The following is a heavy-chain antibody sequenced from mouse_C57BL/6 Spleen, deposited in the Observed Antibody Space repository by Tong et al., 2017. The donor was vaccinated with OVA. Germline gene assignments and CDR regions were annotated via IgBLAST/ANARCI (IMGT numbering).Heavy chain of an antibody. CDR1: GFTFSSYA. V-gene: IGHV5-9-1*02. J-gene: IGHJ3*01. Sequence: EVQLQESGEGLVKPGGSLKLSCAASGFTFSSYAMSWVRQTPEKRLEWVAYISSGGDYIYYADTVKGRFTISRDNARNTLYLQMSSLKSEDTAMYYCTREGYDYEFAYWGQGTLVTVSA. D-gene: IGHD2-4*01. CDR3: TREGYDYEFAY. CDR2: ISSGGDYI.